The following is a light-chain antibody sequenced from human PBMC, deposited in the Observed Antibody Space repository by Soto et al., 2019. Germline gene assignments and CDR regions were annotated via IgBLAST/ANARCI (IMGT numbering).Light chain of an antibody. Sequence: EIVMTQSPATLSVSPGERATLSCRASQSASNNLASYQQKPGQAPRLLIYVASTRATGIPARFSGSGSGTEFTLTISSLQSEDFAVYYCQQYNKWPLTFGQGTKVEI. CDR3: QQYNKWPLT. CDR2: VAS. J-gene: IGKJ1*01. V-gene: IGKV3-15*01. CDR1: QSASNN.